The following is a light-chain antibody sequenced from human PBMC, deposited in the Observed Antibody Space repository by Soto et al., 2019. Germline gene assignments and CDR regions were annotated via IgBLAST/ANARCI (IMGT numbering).Light chain of an antibody. CDR3: CSYTRSGTLI. CDR1: SGDIGDYNY. CDR2: DVS. J-gene: IGLJ1*01. V-gene: IGLV2-14*01. Sequence: QSVLTQRASGSGSPGQSITISCVGTSGDIGDYNYVSWYQQHPGKVPKVIIYDVSNRPSGVSYRFSGTKSGNTASLTVSGLQAEDEADYYCCSYTRSGTLIFGTGTKVTVL.